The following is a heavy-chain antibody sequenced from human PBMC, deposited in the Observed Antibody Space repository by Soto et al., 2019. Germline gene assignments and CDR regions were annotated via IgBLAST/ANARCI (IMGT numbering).Heavy chain of an antibody. V-gene: IGHV1-69*13. D-gene: IGHD2-21*02. J-gene: IGHJ4*02. CDR3: ARGLICGGDCYSRFDY. CDR2: VIPIFGTA. CDR1: GYTLTELS. Sequence: SVKVSCKVSGYTLTELSMHWVRQAPGQGLEWMGGVIPIFGTANYAQKLQGRVTITADESTSTAYMELSSLRSEDTAVYYCARGLICGGDCYSRFDYWGQGTLVTVSS.